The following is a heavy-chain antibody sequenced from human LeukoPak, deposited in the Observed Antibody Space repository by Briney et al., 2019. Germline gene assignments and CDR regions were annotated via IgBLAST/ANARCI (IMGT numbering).Heavy chain of an antibody. D-gene: IGHD3-10*01. CDR1: GYTFTGYY. Sequence: ASVKVSCKASGYTFTGYYMHWVRQAPGQGLEWMGWIDPNSGGTNYAQKFQGRVTMIRDTSISTVYMELTSLRSDDTAVYYCARDYYGSGSWVPFDPWGQGTLVTVSS. J-gene: IGHJ5*02. CDR3: ARDYYGSGSWVPFDP. V-gene: IGHV1-2*02. CDR2: IDPNSGGT.